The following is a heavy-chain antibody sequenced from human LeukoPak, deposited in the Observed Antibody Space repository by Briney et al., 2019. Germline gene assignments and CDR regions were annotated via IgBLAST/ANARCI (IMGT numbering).Heavy chain of an antibody. CDR1: GDSFSRYY. Sequence: SETLSLTCTVSGDSFSRYYWSWIRQPPGRGLEWIGYIYYTGGTDYNPSLKSRVTISWDTSKNQFSLKLRSVTAADTAVYYCARGLVVPAAHNWFDPWGQGTLVTVSS. CDR3: ARGLVVPAAHNWFDP. J-gene: IGHJ5*02. CDR2: IYYTGGT. D-gene: IGHD2-2*01. V-gene: IGHV4-59*12.